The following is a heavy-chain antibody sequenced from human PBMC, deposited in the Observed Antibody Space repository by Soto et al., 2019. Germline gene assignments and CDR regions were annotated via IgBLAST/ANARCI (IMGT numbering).Heavy chain of an antibody. CDR1: GFTFSSYG. D-gene: IGHD3-10*01. J-gene: IGHJ4*02. V-gene: IGHV3-30*18. CDR2: ISYDGSNK. CDR3: AKDRVYGSGLIDV. Sequence: QVQLVESGGGVVQPGRSLRLSCAASGFTFSSYGMHWVRQAPGKGLEWVAVISYDGSNKYYADSVKGRFTISRDNSKNTLYLQINSLRAEDTAVYYCAKDRVYGSGLIDVWGQGTLVTVSS.